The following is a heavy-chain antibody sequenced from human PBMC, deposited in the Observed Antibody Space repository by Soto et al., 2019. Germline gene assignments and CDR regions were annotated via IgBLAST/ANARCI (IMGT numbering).Heavy chain of an antibody. V-gene: IGHV3-33*01. CDR2: IWYDGSNK. D-gene: IGHD6-13*01. J-gene: IGHJ6*02. CDR1: GFTFSSYG. CDR3: ARDRDSSSWYASSYGMDV. Sequence: LRLSCAASGFTFSSYGMHWVRQAPGKGLEWVAVIWYDGSNKYYADSVKGRFTISRDNSKNTLYLQMNSLRAEDTAVYYCARDRDSSSWYASSYGMDVWGQGTTVTVSS.